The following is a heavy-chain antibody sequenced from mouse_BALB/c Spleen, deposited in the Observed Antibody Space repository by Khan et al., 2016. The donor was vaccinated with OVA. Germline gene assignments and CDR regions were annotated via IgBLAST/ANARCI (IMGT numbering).Heavy chain of an antibody. CDR1: DYTFTDYS. CDR2: INTETGEP. CDR3: AKGYVWYFDV. D-gene: IGHD2-14*01. J-gene: IGHJ1*01. Sequence: QIQLVQSGPELKKPGETVKISCKASDYTFTDYSMHWVKQAPGKGLKWMGWINTETGEPKFADDFKGRFAFSLETSASTAYLQINNLKNEDTATYFCAKGYVWYFDVGGAGTTVTVSS. V-gene: IGHV9-2-1*01.